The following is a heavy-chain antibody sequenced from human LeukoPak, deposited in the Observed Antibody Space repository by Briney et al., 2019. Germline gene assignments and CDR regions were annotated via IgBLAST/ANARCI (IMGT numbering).Heavy chain of an antibody. D-gene: IGHD4-17*01. CDR2: IYSNGNA. Sequence: SETLSLTCSVSGGSISSSGHYWGWIRQSPEKGLDWIGSIYSNGNAYYNPSVKSRVTISVDTSKNQFSLKLTSVTAAKTAVYYCARSATVTTGYFDYWGQEALVTVSS. J-gene: IGHJ4*02. V-gene: IGHV4-39*07. CDR1: GGSISSSGHY. CDR3: ARSATVTTGYFDY.